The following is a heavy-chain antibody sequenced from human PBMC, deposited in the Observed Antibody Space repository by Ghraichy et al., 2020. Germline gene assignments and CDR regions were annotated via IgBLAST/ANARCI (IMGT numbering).Heavy chain of an antibody. CDR2: IYYSGST. CDR1: GGSVSSGSYY. V-gene: IGHV4-61*01. Sequence: SETLSLTCTVSGGSVSSGSYYWSWIRQPPGKGLEWIGCIYYSGSTNYNPSLKSRVTISVDTSKNQFSLKLSSVTAADTAVYYCARTRGIVGRFDYWGQGTLVTVSS. CDR3: ARTRGIVGRFDY. J-gene: IGHJ4*02. D-gene: IGHD1-26*01.